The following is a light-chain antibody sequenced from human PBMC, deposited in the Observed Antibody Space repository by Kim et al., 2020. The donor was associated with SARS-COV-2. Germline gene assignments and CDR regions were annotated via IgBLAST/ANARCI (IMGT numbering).Light chain of an antibody. V-gene: IGLV3-19*01. CDR2: GKN. CDR3: NSRDSNDNVV. J-gene: IGLJ2*01. Sequence: VALGQTVRHTCQGDSLRSYYATWNQHKPGQAPILVIYGKNNRPSGIPDRFSGSSSGNTASLTITETQAGNEADYYCNSRDSNDNVVFGGGTKLTVL. CDR1: SLRSYY.